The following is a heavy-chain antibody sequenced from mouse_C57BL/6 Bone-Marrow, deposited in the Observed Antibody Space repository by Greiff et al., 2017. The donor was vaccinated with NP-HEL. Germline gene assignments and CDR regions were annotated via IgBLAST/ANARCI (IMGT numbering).Heavy chain of an antibody. D-gene: IGHD1-1*01. V-gene: IGHV1-26*01. CDR2: INPNDGGT. CDR1: GYTFTDYY. J-gene: IGHJ4*01. CDR3: GGWAVVAAYYAFDY. Sequence: EVQLQQSGPELVKPGASVKISCKASGYTFTDYYMNWVKQSPGQSLEWIGDINPNDGGTSYNQKFKGKATLTVDKSSSTAYMELRSLTSEDAAVYYCGGWAVVAAYYAFDYWGQGTAVTVSA.